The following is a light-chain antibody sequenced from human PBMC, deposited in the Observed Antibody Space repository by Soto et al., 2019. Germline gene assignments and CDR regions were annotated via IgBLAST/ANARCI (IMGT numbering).Light chain of an antibody. J-gene: IGKJ1*01. Sequence: GDRVTITCRASQGVRDDVGWYQQKPGKAPKLLIYSASTLQSGVPSRFSGSGSGTDFTLTISGLQPEDFATYYCQQYDSYSTRTFVQGTKVDIK. V-gene: IGKV1-6*01. CDR2: SAS. CDR1: QGVRDD. CDR3: QQYDSYSTRT.